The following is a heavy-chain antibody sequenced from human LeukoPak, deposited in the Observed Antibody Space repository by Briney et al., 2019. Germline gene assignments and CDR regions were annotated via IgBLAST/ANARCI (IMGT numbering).Heavy chain of an antibody. Sequence: SETLCLTCTVSGGSISSYYWSWIRQPPGKGLEWIGYIYYSGSTNYNPSLKSRVTISVDTSKNQFSLKLSSVTAADTAVYYCARLTTYYYYGMDVWGQGTTVTVSS. CDR2: IYYSGST. CDR3: ARLTTYYYYGMDV. V-gene: IGHV4-59*08. D-gene: IGHD1-1*01. J-gene: IGHJ6*02. CDR1: GGSISSYY.